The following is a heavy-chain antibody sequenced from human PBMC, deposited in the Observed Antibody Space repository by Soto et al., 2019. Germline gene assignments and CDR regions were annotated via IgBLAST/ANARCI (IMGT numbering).Heavy chain of an antibody. CDR1: GYTFTSYD. Sequence: QVQLVQSGAEVKKPGASVKVSCKASGYTFTSYDINWVRQATGQGLEWMGWMNPHSGNTGFAQKFQGRLTMTRDTSKSTAYMEVSSLRSEDTAILYCARVASGGTYYFDYWGQGTLVTVSS. J-gene: IGHJ4*02. V-gene: IGHV1-8*01. CDR3: ARVASGGTYYFDY. CDR2: MNPHSGNT. D-gene: IGHD2-15*01.